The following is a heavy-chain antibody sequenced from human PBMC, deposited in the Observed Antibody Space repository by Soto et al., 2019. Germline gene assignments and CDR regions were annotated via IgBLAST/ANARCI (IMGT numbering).Heavy chain of an antibody. J-gene: IGHJ2*01. Sequence: GGSLRLSCAASGFTFSSYAMSWVRQAPGKGLEWVSAISGSGGSTYYADSVKGRFTISRDNSKNTLYLQMNSLRAEDTAVYYCAKDRDIVVVPAAIAAWYFDLWGRGTLVTVSS. CDR2: ISGSGGST. D-gene: IGHD2-2*02. CDR1: GFTFSSYA. CDR3: AKDRDIVVVPAAIAAWYFDL. V-gene: IGHV3-23*01.